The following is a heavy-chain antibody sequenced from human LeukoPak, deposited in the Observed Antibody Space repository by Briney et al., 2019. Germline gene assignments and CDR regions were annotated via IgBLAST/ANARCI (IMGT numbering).Heavy chain of an antibody. Sequence: GGALRLSCAASGVTFKLYWMHWGRQVPGEGPVWVARINDDGSDTVYADSVKGRFTISRDDAKNMLFLQMNSLRGEDTAVYHCVRGGPSTWFWGQGTLVTVSS. CDR2: INDDGSDT. D-gene: IGHD3-22*01. CDR3: VRGGPSTWF. V-gene: IGHV3-74*01. J-gene: IGHJ4*02. CDR1: GVTFKLYW.